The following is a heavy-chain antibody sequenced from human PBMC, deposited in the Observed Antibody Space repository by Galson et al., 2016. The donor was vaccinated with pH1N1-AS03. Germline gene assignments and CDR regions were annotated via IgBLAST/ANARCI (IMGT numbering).Heavy chain of an antibody. CDR2: IFPGDSDT. CDR1: EYTFSTYW. D-gene: IGHD1-14*01. CDR3: VRTKATREGWTPFDH. Sequence: QSGAEVKKPGESLKISCKASEYTFSTYWIAWVRQMPGKGLQWMGIIFPGDSDTTYAPSFQGQVTISADRSITTVYLQWDSLKASDTAIYYCVRTKATREGWTPFDHWGQGTLVTVSS. J-gene: IGHJ4*02. V-gene: IGHV5-51*01.